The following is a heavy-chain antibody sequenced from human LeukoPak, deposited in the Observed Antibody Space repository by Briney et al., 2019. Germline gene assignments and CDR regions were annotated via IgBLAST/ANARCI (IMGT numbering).Heavy chain of an antibody. J-gene: IGHJ4*02. Sequence: GGSLRLSCAASGFSFSNYAMSWVRQAPGKGLEWVAVISYDGSNKYYADSVKGRFTISRDNSRNTLYLQMNSLRAEDTAVYYCARGPVEMATIEPQSAHTLYWGQGTLVTVSS. CDR1: GFSFSNYA. D-gene: IGHD5-24*01. V-gene: IGHV3-30*04. CDR3: ARGPVEMATIEPQSAHTLY. CDR2: ISYDGSNK.